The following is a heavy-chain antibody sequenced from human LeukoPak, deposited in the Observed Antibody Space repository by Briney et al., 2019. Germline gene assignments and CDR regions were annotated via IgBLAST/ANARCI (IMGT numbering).Heavy chain of an antibody. CDR3: ARDLVVVTAMYAFDI. CDR1: GYSISSGYY. J-gene: IGHJ3*02. Sequence: SETLSLTCSVSGYSISSGYYWDWIRQPPGKGLEWIASIYHSGKSYYNPSLESRVTISVDTSKNQISLNLRSVTAADTAVYYCARDLVVVTAMYAFDIWGQGTMVTVSS. V-gene: IGHV4-38-2*02. CDR2: IYHSGKS. D-gene: IGHD2-21*02.